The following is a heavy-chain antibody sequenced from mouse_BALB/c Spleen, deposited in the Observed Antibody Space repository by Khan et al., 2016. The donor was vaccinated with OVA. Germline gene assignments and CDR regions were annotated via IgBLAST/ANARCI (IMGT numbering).Heavy chain of an antibody. CDR2: INTNVGST. CDR1: GFTFSSSG. V-gene: IGHV5-6-3*01. J-gene: IGHJ2*01. D-gene: IGHD2-1*01. Sequence: EVQRVESGGGLVQPGGSLKFSCAASGFTFSSSGMSWVRQTPDKRLELVATINTNVGSTYYPASVKGRFTISRDNAKNTPYLQMSSLTSEDTARYLCARVCTIFDGNYAYCLAYWGQGTTLTVSS. CDR3: ARVCTIFDGNYAYCLAY.